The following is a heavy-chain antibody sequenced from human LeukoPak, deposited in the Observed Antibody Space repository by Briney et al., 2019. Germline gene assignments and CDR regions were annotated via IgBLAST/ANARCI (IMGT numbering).Heavy chain of an antibody. CDR3: ARLSATHAFDI. V-gene: IGHV4-59*01. CDR2: IYYSGST. J-gene: IGHJ3*02. Sequence: SETLSLTCTVSGGSISSYYGSWIRQPPGKGLEWIGYIYYSGSTNYNPSLKSRVTISVDTSKNQFSLKLSSVTAADTAVYYCARLSATHAFDIWGQGTMVTVSS. CDR1: GGSISSYY.